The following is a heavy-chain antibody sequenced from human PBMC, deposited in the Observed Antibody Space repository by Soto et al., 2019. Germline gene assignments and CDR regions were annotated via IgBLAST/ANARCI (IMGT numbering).Heavy chain of an antibody. D-gene: IGHD2-2*01. CDR3: ARGHCSRTSCYTGGYYYYPMDV. CDR1: GFTLSAHT. V-gene: IGHV3-21*01. CDR2: ISSDSRYI. J-gene: IGHJ6*02. Sequence: GSLRLSCAASGFTLSAHTMNWVRQAPGKGLEWVSSISSDSRYIYYADSVKGRFTISRDNARNSLDLQMNNLRAEDTAVYHCARGHCSRTSCYTGGYYYYPMDVWGQGTTVTVSS.